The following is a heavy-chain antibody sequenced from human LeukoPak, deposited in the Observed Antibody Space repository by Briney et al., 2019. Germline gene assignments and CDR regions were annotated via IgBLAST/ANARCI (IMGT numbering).Heavy chain of an antibody. CDR3: ARSHSSSSFHWFDP. CDR2: ISAYNGNT. Sequence: ASVKVSCKASGYTFTSYGISWVRQAPGQGLDWMGWISAYNGNTNYAQKLQGRVTMTTDTSTSTAYMELRSLRSDDTAVYHCARSHSSSSFHWFDPWGQGTLVTVSS. J-gene: IGHJ5*02. D-gene: IGHD6-13*01. CDR1: GYTFTSYG. V-gene: IGHV1-18*01.